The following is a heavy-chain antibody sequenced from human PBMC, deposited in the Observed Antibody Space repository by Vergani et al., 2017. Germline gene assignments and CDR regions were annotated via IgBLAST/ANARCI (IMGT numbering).Heavy chain of an antibody. CDR2: ISYDGSNK. D-gene: IGHD5-18*01. J-gene: IGHJ4*02. Sequence: QVQLVESGGGVVQPGRSLRLSCAASGFTFSSYAMHWVRQAPGKGLEWVAVISYDGSNKYYAASVKGRFTISRDNSKNTLYLQMNSLRAEDTAVYYCARSGYSYGYEYYFDYWGQGTLVTVSS. V-gene: IGHV3-30*01. CDR3: ARSGYSYGYEYYFDY. CDR1: GFTFSSYA.